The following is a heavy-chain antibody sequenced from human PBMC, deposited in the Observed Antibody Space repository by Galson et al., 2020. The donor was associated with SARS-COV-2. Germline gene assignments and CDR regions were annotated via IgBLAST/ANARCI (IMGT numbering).Heavy chain of an antibody. V-gene: IGHV4-61*09. CDR2: MSSSGRT. CDR1: GGSISSGNYH. Sequence: SETLSLTCTVSGGSISSGNYHWTWIRLPAGKGLEWIGQMSSSGRTNYNPSLESRVTISADTSQNQFSLNLGSVTAADTAVYFCARGAWTGGIYKYYYLDVWGKGTTVIVSS. CDR3: ARGAWTGGIYKYYYLDV. D-gene: IGHD3-16*01. J-gene: IGHJ6*03.